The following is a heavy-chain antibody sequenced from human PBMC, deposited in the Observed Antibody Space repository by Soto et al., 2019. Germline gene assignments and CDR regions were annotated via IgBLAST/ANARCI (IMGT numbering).Heavy chain of an antibody. CDR3: ATGSSDYGDFDY. CDR2: IYYIGNT. D-gene: IGHD4-17*01. J-gene: IGHJ4*02. CDR1: GGSISTYH. Sequence: QVQLQESGPGLVKPSETLSLTCTVSGGSISTYHWSWIRQTPGKGLEWIGYIYYIGNTNYNPSLKSRVTISVDTSKSLFSLKMSSVTAADTAVYYCATGSSDYGDFDYWGQGTLVTVSS. V-gene: IGHV4-59*01.